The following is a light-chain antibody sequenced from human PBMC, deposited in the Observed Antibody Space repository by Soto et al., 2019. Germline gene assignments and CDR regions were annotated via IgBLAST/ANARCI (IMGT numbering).Light chain of an antibody. V-gene: IGKV1-39*01. Sequence: DIQMTQSTSSLSASVGDRVTITCRASQSISRYLNWYQQKPGKAPNLLIYVASSLQSEVPSRFSGSGSGTDFTLTITSLQPEDFATYYCQQSYSLITFGQGTRLEI. CDR3: QQSYSLIT. CDR2: VAS. CDR1: QSISRY. J-gene: IGKJ5*01.